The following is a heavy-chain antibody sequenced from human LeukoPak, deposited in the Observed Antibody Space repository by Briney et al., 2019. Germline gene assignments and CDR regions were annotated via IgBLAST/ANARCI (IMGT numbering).Heavy chain of an antibody. CDR3: ARESGNSYYYYYMDV. J-gene: IGHJ6*03. D-gene: IGHD4-23*01. CDR1: GGSISSGSYY. CDR2: IYTSGST. V-gene: IGHV4-61*02. Sequence: SQTLSLTCTVSGGSISSGSYYWSWIRQPAGKGLEWIGRIYTSGSTNYNPSLKSRVTISVDTSKNQFSLKLSSVTAADTAVYYCARESGNSYYYYYMDVWGKGTAVTVSS.